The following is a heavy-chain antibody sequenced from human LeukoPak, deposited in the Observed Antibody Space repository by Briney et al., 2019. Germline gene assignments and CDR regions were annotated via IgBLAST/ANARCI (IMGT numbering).Heavy chain of an antibody. CDR3: ARPSPLGYCSGGSCYEGRWFDP. J-gene: IGHJ5*02. V-gene: IGHV3-74*01. Sequence: GGSLRLSCAASGFTFSSYWMHWVRQAPGKGLVWVSRINSDGSSTSYADSVKGRFTISRDNAKNTLYLQMNSLRAEDTAVYYCARPSPLGYCSGGSCYEGRWFDPWGQGTLVTVSS. D-gene: IGHD2-15*01. CDR1: GFTFSSYW. CDR2: INSDGSST.